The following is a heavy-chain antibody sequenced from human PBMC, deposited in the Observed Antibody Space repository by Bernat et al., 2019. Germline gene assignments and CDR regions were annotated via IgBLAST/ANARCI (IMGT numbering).Heavy chain of an antibody. CDR2: INPNSGNT. CDR3: ARSDNAWGGCYDY. CDR1: GYTFTGYS. Sequence: QVQLVQSGSEVKKPGASVKVSCKASGYTFTGYSMHWVRQAPGQGLEWMGWINPNSGNTTYAQKLTGWFTMTRDTSISTAYLEISRLSSDDTAVYYCARSDNAWGGCYDYWGQGTLVTVSS. V-gene: IGHV1-2*04. J-gene: IGHJ4*02. D-gene: IGHD3-10*01.